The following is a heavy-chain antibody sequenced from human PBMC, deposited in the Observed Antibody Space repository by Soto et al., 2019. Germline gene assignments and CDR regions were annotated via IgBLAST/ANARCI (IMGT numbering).Heavy chain of an antibody. V-gene: IGHV1-18*01. Sequence: QVQLVQSGAEVKKPGASVKVSCKASGYTFTSYGISWVRQAPGQGLEWMGWISAYNGNTNYAQKLQGRDTMTTDTATRTAYMELRSLRADDTAVYYCARVEDYDILTGYSPYYFDYWGQGTLVTVSS. CDR3: ARVEDYDILTGYSPYYFDY. J-gene: IGHJ4*02. D-gene: IGHD3-9*01. CDR1: GYTFTSYG. CDR2: ISAYNGNT.